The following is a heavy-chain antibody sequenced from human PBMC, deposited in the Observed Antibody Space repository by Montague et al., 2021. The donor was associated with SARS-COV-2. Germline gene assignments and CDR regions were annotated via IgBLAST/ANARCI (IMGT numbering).Heavy chain of an antibody. CDR2: IYYSGST. V-gene: IGHV4-39*01. CDR1: GGSISSSSYY. D-gene: IGHD2-2*01. J-gene: IGHJ2*01. CDR3: AGRVVVPAAMGHWYFDL. Sequence: SETLSLTCTVSGGSISSSSYYWGWIRQPPGKGLEWIGSIYYSGSTYYNPSLKSRVTISVDTSKNQFSLKLSSVTAADTAVYYCAGRVVVPAAMGHWYFDLWGRGTLVTVSS.